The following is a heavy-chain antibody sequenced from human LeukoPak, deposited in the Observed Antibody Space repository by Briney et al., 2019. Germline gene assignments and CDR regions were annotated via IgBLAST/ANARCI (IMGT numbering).Heavy chain of an antibody. CDR2: IDVRGDTI. Sequence: PGGSLRLSCAASGFTFSDYDMTWIRQTPGKGLEWLAHIDVRGDTILYADSVRGRFTISRDSANNSLHLQMNGLRAEDTAVYYCAREDNVWNLLYNYYMYVWGKGTTVTVSS. V-gene: IGHV3-11*01. CDR3: AREDNVWNLLYNYYMYV. D-gene: IGHD1-1*01. CDR1: GFTFSDYD. J-gene: IGHJ6*03.